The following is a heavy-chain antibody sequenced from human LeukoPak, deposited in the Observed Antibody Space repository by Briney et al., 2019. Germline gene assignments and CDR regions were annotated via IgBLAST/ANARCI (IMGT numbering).Heavy chain of an antibody. D-gene: IGHD2-15*01. J-gene: IGHJ4*02. CDR1: GFTFGSYS. V-gene: IGHV3-21*01. CDR3: ARYETREFTRDAES. Sequence: PGGSLRLSCAASGFTFGSYSMNWVRQAPGKGLEWVSSISSNSAYILYADSVKGRFTISRDNAKNSVYLQMNSLRAEDTAVYYCARYETREFTRDAESWGQGTLVTVSS. CDR2: ISSNSAYI.